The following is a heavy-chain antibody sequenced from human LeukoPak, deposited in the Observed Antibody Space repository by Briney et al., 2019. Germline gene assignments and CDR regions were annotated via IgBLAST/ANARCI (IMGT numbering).Heavy chain of an antibody. D-gene: IGHD3-10*01. V-gene: IGHV3-23*01. Sequence: GGYLRLSCAASGFTFSSYAMSWVRQAPGKGLEWVSAISGSGGSTYYADSVKGRFTISRDKSKNTLYLQMNSLRAEDTAVYYCAKDLDYYGSGSSWDWGQGTLVTVSS. CDR1: GFTFSSYA. J-gene: IGHJ4*02. CDR2: ISGSGGST. CDR3: AKDLDYYGSGSSWD.